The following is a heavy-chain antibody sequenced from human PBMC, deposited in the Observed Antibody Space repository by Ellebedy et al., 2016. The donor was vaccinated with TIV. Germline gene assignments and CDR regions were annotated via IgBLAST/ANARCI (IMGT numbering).Heavy chain of an antibody. CDR1: GGSISSSSYY. CDR2: IYYSGST. CDR3: ARDTFESGPDGV. D-gene: IGHD5-24*01. V-gene: IGHV4-39*07. J-gene: IGHJ4*02. Sequence: SETLSLTCTVSGGSISSSSYYWGWIRQPPGKGLEWIGSIYYSGSTYYNPSLKSRVIISVDTFKNQFSLKLSSVTAADTAVYYCARDTFESGPDGVWGQGTLVTVSS.